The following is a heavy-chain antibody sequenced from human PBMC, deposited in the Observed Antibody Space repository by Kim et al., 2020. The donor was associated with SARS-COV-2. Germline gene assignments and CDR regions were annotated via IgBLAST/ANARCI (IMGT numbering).Heavy chain of an antibody. CDR3: ARDSYYYDSSGSGDY. J-gene: IGHJ4*02. Sequence: PSRKSRVTISVDKAKNQFSLKLSSVTAADTAVYYCARDSYYYDSSGSGDYWGQGTLVTVSS. D-gene: IGHD3-22*01. V-gene: IGHV4-4*02.